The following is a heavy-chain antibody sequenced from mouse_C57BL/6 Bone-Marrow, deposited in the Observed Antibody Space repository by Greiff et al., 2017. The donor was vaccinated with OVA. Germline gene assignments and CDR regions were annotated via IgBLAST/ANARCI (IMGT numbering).Heavy chain of an antibody. V-gene: IGHV2-2*01. D-gene: IGHD2-3*01. Sequence: QVQLQQSGPGLVAPSQSLSITCTVSGFSLTSYGVHWVRQSPGKGLEWLGVIWSGGSTDYNAAFISRLSVSKDNSKSQVFFKMNSLQADDTAIYYCARVVDGYYDYWGQGTTLTVSS. CDR2: IWSGGST. CDR3: ARVVDGYYDY. CDR1: GFSLTSYG. J-gene: IGHJ2*01.